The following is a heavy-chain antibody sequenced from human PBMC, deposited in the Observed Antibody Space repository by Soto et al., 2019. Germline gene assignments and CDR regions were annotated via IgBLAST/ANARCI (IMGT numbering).Heavy chain of an antibody. D-gene: IGHD6-13*01. V-gene: IGHV3-74*01. CDR1: GFTFSRFW. CDR3: TRDPGAYSSTWSFSFDS. CDR2: INTDGSST. J-gene: IGHJ4*02. Sequence: EVQLVESGGGLVQPGGSLRLSCAASGFTFSRFWMHWVRQAPGKGLVWVSRINTDGSSTTYADSVKGRFTISRDNAKNPRYLQMDSLRAEDTGVYYCTRDPGAYSSTWSFSFDSWGQGTLVTVSS.